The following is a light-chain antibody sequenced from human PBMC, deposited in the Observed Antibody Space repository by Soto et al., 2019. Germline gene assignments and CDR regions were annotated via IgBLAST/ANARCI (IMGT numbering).Light chain of an antibody. CDR2: EVI. CDR3: RSYASSSVYV. J-gene: IGLJ1*01. CDR1: NSDVGVYNY. Sequence: QSVLTQPASVSGSPGQSITISCTGTNSDVGVYNYVSWYQQHPGKAPKLMIYEVIHRPSGVSNRFSGSKSGNTASLTVSGLQAEDEADYYCRSYASSSVYVFGSGTKVTVL. V-gene: IGLV2-14*01.